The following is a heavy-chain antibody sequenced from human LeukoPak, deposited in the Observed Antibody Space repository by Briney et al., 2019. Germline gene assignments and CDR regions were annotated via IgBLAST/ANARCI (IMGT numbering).Heavy chain of an antibody. CDR2: IYTSGST. V-gene: IGHV4-61*02. D-gene: IGHD2-2*02. J-gene: IGHJ4*02. Sequence: KPSETLSLTCTVSGGSISSGSYYWSWIRQPAGKGLEWIGRIYTSGSTNYNPSLKSRVTISVDTSKNQFSLKLSSVTAADTAVYYCATPGVYCSSTSCYKGGRDYWGQGTLVTVSS. CDR1: GGSISSGSYY. CDR3: ATPGVYCSSTSCYKGGRDY.